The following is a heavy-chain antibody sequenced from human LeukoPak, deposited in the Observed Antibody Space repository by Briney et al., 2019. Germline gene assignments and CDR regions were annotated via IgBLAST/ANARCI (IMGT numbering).Heavy chain of an antibody. CDR2: IIPIFGTA. CDR3: ARDHPGGDYGGNAGSGYYFDY. D-gene: IGHD4-23*01. V-gene: IGHV1-69*13. CDR1: GYTFTSYA. Sequence: GASVKVSCKASGYTFTSYAISWVRQAPGQGLEWMGGIIPIFGTANYAQKFQGRVTITADESTSTAYMELSSLRSEDTAVYYCARDHPGGDYGGNAGSGYYFDYWGQGTLVTVSS. J-gene: IGHJ4*02.